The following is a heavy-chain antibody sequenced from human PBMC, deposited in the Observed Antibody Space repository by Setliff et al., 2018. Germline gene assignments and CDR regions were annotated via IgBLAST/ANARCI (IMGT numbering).Heavy chain of an antibody. CDR3: YYGMDV. V-gene: IGHV3-15*01. Sequence: GGSLRLSCAASGFSFNDAWMNWVRQAPGKGLEWVGHIRSKTDGGATSYAATVQGRFTISRDDSTNTLYLHMNSLTTEDTLWSYYYYGMDVWGQGTTVTVSS. CDR2: IRSKTDGGAT. J-gene: IGHJ6*02. CDR1: GFSFNDAW.